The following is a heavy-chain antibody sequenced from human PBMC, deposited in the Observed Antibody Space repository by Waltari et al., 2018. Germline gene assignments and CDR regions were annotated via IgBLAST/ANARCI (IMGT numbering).Heavy chain of an antibody. J-gene: IGHJ4*02. D-gene: IGHD3-10*01. V-gene: IGHV4-4*02. Sequence: QVHLQQSGPGLVTPSGTLSLTCGVSGGSINTNNWWTWVRQSPGKGLEWLGEAYHNGRTNYNPSLKSRVTISVDKSKNQFSLQLISMTAADTAVYYCARGRGLDYWGQGTLVTVSS. CDR1: GGSINTNNW. CDR2: AYHNGRT. CDR3: ARGRGLDY.